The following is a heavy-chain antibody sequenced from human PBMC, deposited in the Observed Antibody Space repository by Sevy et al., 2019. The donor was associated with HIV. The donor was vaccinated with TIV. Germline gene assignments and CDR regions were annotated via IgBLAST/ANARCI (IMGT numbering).Heavy chain of an antibody. CDR3: ARGWCRSASCYYDY. D-gene: IGHD2-2*01. Sequence: SETLSLTCTVSGGSISSYYWSWIRQPAGKGLEWIGRIYPSGITIYNPSLKSRVTMSVDTSKNQFSLNLSSVTAADTAVYYCARGWCRSASCYYDYWGQGTLVTVSS. V-gene: IGHV4-4*07. CDR1: GGSISSYY. J-gene: IGHJ4*02. CDR2: IYPSGIT.